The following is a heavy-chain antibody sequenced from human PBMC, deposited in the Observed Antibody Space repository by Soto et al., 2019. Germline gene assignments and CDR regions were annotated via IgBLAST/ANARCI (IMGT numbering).Heavy chain of an antibody. Sequence: QIQLLQSGGDVKKPGASVKVSCKASGYIFTNYGVSWVRQAPGQGLEWTGWISGNNGKKNYAQEFQGRVTMNTDTSTSTAYMGLSSLRSDDTAVYFCARQYCGADCNTHDPIDMLGQGTMVTVSS. CDR2: ISGNNGKK. CDR1: GYIFTNYG. D-gene: IGHD2-21*02. CDR3: ARQYCGADCNTHDPIDM. J-gene: IGHJ3*02. V-gene: IGHV1-18*01.